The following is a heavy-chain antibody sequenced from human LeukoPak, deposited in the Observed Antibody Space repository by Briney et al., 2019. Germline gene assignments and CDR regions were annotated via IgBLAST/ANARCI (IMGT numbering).Heavy chain of an antibody. V-gene: IGHV5-51*01. CDR1: GSSFTSYW. D-gene: IGHD3-10*01. CDR2: IYPGDSDT. CDR3: ATLPSGSYYDYFDY. Sequence: GASLKISWKGSGSSFTSYWIGWVRQMPGKGLEWMGIIYPGDSDTKYSPSFQGQVTISADNSINTAYLQWSSLKASDTAMYYCATLPSGSYYDYFDYWGQGTLVTVSS. J-gene: IGHJ4*02.